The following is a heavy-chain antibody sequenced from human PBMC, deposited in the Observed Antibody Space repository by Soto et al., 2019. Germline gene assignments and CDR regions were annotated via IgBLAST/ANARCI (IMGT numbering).Heavy chain of an antibody. V-gene: IGHV5-51*01. CDR1: GYSFTSYW. CDR3: ARIVRWNDPRAHY. J-gene: IGHJ4*02. D-gene: IGHD1-1*01. CDR2: IYPSDSDT. Sequence: GESLKISCKGSGYSFTSYWIAWVRQMPGKGLEWMGIIYPSDSDTRYSPSFQGQVTISVDKSISTAYLQWSSLKASDTAMYYCARIVRWNDPRAHYWGQGTLVTVSS.